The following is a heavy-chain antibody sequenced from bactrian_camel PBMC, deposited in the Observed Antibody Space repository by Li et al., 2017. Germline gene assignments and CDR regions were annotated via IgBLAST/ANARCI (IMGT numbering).Heavy chain of an antibody. V-gene: IGHV3S53*01. CDR3: AFEIQPRVGGLDYSQGAPMAPLCPTQGY. CDR2: IAKLSGT. J-gene: IGHJ4*01. CDR1: GYFSKRC. Sequence: VQLVESGGGSVQAEGSLRLSCAASGYFSKRCMAWFRQAPGKQREGVAAIAKLSGTRYAESVKGRFVISKDNAKNTVYLQMNSLKPEDTGMHYCAFEIQPRVGGLDYSQGAPMAPLCPTQGYWGQGTQVTVS. D-gene: IGHD7*01.